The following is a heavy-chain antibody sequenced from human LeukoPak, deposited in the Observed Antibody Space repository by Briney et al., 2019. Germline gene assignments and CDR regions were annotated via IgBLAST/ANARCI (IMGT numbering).Heavy chain of an antibody. CDR2: ISAYNGNT. V-gene: IGHV1-18*01. CDR3: ARDLMPTGHSRKWGDWFDP. CDR1: GYTFTSYG. D-gene: IGHD4-23*01. J-gene: IGHJ5*02. Sequence: ASVKVSCKASGYTFTSYGISWVRQAPGQGLEWMGWISAYNGNTNYAQKLQGRVTMTTDTSTSTAYMELRSLRSGDTVVYCCARDLMPTGHSRKWGDWFDPWGQGTLVTVSS.